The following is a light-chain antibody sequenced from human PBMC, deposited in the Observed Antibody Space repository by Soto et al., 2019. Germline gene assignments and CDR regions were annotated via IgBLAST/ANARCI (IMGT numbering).Light chain of an antibody. V-gene: IGLV2-14*03. CDR2: DVS. CDR1: SSDVGGYNY. Sequence: QSALTQPTSVSGSPGQSITISCTGTSSDVGGYNYVSWYQHHPGKAPKLKICDVSDRPSGVSNRFSGSKSGNTASLTISGLQAEDEADYYCSSYTSSSTPWVFGTGTKVTVL. CDR3: SSYTSSSTPWV. J-gene: IGLJ1*01.